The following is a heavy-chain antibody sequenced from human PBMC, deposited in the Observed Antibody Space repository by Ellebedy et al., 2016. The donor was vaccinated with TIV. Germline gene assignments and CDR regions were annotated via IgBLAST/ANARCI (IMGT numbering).Heavy chain of an antibody. D-gene: IGHD6-19*01. CDR1: GGSINSYY. J-gene: IGHJ4*02. CDR3: ARSSGWDRFDY. V-gene: IGHV4-59*01. Sequence: MPSETLSLTCTVSGGSINSYYWSWIRQPPGKGLEWIGYIYYSGSTNYNPSLKSRVTISVDTSKNQFSLKLSSVTAADTAVYYCARSSGWDRFDYWGQGTLVTVSS. CDR2: IYYSGST.